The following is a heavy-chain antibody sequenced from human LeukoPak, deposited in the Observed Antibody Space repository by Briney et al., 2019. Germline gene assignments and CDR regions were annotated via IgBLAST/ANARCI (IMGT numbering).Heavy chain of an antibody. CDR1: GFTFSSYW. J-gene: IGHJ5*02. D-gene: IGHD3-22*01. Sequence: QPGGPLRLSCAASGFTFSSYWMSWVRQAPGKGLEWVANIKQDGSEKYYVDSVKGRFTISRDNAKNSLYLQMNSLRAEDTAVYYCARGPYYYDSSGYWNWFDPWGQGTLVTVSS. CDR3: ARGPYYYDSSGYWNWFDP. CDR2: IKQDGSEK. V-gene: IGHV3-7*01.